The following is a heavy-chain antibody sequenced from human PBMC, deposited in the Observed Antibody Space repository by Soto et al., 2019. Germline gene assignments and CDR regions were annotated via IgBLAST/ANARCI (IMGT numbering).Heavy chain of an antibody. CDR1: GCSISSYY. Sequence: PSETLSLACTVSGCSISSYYWSWIRQPPGKGLEWIGYIYYSGSTNYNPSLKSRVTISVDTSKNQFSLKLSSVTAADTAVYYCARVKYSSYPAYYYYGMDVWGQGTTVTVSS. D-gene: IGHD6-6*01. CDR2: IYYSGST. J-gene: IGHJ6*02. CDR3: ARVKYSSYPAYYYYGMDV. V-gene: IGHV4-59*01.